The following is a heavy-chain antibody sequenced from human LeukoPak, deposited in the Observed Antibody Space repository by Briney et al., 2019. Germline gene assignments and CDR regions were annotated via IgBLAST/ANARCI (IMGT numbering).Heavy chain of an antibody. V-gene: IGHV4-34*12. CDR1: GGSFSGYY. J-gene: IGHJ4*02. CDR3: ARQLYYYASGTYPD. Sequence: SETLSLTCAVYGGSFSGYYWSWIRQPPGKGLEWIGEIIHRGSTNYNPSLKSRLTISVDTSKNQFSLKLSSVTAADTAVYYCARQLYYYASGTYPDWGQGTLVTVSS. D-gene: IGHD3-10*01. CDR2: IIHRGST.